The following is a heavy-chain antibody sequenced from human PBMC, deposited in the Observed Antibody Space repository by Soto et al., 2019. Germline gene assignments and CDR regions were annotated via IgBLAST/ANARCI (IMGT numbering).Heavy chain of an antibody. CDR1: GYTFTSYA. Sequence: QVQLVQSGAEVKKPGASVKVSCKASGYTFTSYAMHWVRQAPGQRLEWMGWINAGNGNTKYSQKFQGRVTITRDTSASTAYMELSSLRSEDTSVYYCARSSSWYVFDYWGQGTLVTVSS. CDR2: INAGNGNT. V-gene: IGHV1-3*01. J-gene: IGHJ4*02. CDR3: ARSSSWYVFDY. D-gene: IGHD6-13*01.